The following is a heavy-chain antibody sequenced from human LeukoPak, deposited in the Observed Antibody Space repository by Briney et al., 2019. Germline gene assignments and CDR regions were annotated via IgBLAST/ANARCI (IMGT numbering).Heavy chain of an antibody. CDR3: ARDDAYYHDRWYSSSWYAFDY. J-gene: IGHJ4*02. D-gene: IGHD6-13*01. V-gene: IGHV1-69*13. Sequence: SVKVSCKASGGTFTSYAISWVRQAPGQGLEWRGGIMPIFGTANYAQKFHGRVTITADESTSTAYMELSSLRSEDTAVYYCARDDAYYHDRWYSSSWYAFDYWGQGTLVTVSS. CDR1: GGTFTSYA. CDR2: IMPIFGTA.